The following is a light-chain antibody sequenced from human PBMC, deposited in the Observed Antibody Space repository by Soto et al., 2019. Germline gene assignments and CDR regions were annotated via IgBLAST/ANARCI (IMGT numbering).Light chain of an antibody. J-gene: IGLJ1*01. CDR2: EVT. V-gene: IGLV2-18*02. Sequence: QSALTQPPSVSGSPGQSVTISCTGTSSEVGSYNRVAWYQQPPGTAPKLMIYEVTNRPSGVPDRFSGSKSGNTASLTISGLQAEDEADYYCTSYTSSSAYVFGTATKLTVL. CDR3: TSYTSSSAYV. CDR1: SSEVGSYNR.